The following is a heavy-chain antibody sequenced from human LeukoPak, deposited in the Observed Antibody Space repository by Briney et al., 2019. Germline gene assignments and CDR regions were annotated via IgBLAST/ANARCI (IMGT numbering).Heavy chain of an antibody. V-gene: IGHV3-23*01. CDR3: AKVKDTSGSRFDY. CDR2: ITGTGGNT. D-gene: IGHD3-22*01. CDR1: GFTFRSYD. Sequence: GGSLRLSCAASGFTFRSYDMSWVRRAPGKGLEWVSDITGTGGNTYYADSVKGRFTISRDNSKNTLYLQMNSLRDEDTAVYYCAKVKDTSGSRFDYWGQGTLVTVPS. J-gene: IGHJ4*02.